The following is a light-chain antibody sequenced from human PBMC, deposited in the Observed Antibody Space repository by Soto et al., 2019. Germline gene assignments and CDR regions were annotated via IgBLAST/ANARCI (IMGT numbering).Light chain of an antibody. CDR1: RNINRK. J-gene: IGKJ4*01. CDR2: GAS. Sequence: EIVMTQSPATLSVSPGERATLSCRASRNINRKLAWYQQKPGQAPRLLISGASTRATGIPARFSGSGSGTEFTLTISSLQSXDXAVXYCQQYYDYPPLIFGGGTKVEIK. CDR3: QQYYDYPPLI. V-gene: IGKV3-15*01.